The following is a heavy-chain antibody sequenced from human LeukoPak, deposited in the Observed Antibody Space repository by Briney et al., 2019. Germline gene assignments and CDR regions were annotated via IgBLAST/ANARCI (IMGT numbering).Heavy chain of an antibody. CDR1: GFTFSSYG. V-gene: IGHV3-33*01. CDR2: IWYDGSEK. D-gene: IGHD6-19*01. Sequence: GRSLRLSCAASGFTFSSYGIAWVRQAPGKGLEWVAVIWYDGSEKYYADSVKGRFTISRDQSKNTAYLQMNSLRAEDTAVYYCARLGSGWSFDYWGQGALVTVSS. CDR3: ARLGSGWSFDY. J-gene: IGHJ4*02.